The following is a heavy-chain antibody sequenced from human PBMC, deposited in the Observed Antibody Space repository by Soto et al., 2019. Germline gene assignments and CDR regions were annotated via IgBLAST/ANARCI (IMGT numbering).Heavy chain of an antibody. Sequence: SETLSLTCTVSGGSISSSSYYWGWIRQPPGKGLEWIGSIYYSGSTYYNPSLKGRVTISVDTSKNQFSLKLSSVTAADTAVYYCARHLPMIVVVIYWRVGAFDIWGQGTMVTVSS. CDR1: GGSISSSSYY. CDR3: ARHLPMIVVVIYWRVGAFDI. D-gene: IGHD3-22*01. CDR2: IYYSGST. J-gene: IGHJ3*02. V-gene: IGHV4-39*01.